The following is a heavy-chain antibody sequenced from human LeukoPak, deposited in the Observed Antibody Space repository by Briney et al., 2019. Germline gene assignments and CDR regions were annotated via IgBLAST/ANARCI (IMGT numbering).Heavy chain of an antibody. CDR2: FYYSAST. CDR1: GDSISSSSYY. CDR3: VRHTAAVYYFDY. Sequence: PSETLYLTCTVSGDSISSSSYYWGWIRQPPGKGLEWIGSFYYSASTYYNPSLKSRVTISVDTSKNQFSLKLSSVTAADTAVYYCVRHTAAVYYFDYWGQGTLVTVSS. D-gene: IGHD6-13*01. J-gene: IGHJ4*02. V-gene: IGHV4-39*01.